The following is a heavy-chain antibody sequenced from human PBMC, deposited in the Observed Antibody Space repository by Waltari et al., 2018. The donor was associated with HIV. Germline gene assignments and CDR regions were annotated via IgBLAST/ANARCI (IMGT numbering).Heavy chain of an antibody. Sequence: QVQLVQSGAEVKKPGASVKVSCKVSGYTLTELSMHWVRPAPGKGLEWMGGFDPEEGETIYAQKFQGRVTMTEDTSTDTADMELSSRRSEDTAVYYWATPQTDWFDPWGQGTLVTVSS. CDR1: GYTLTELS. CDR3: ATPQTDWFDP. J-gene: IGHJ5*02. CDR2: FDPEEGET. V-gene: IGHV1-24*01.